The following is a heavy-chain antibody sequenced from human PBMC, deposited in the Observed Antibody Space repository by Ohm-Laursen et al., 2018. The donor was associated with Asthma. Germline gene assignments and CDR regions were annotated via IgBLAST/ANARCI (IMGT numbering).Heavy chain of an antibody. CDR2: IFPDGRRT. J-gene: IGHJ4*02. CDR3: ARGNLEGLH. Sequence: SLRLSCAASGFTFSDYFMHWVRQGPGEGLVWISHIFPDGRRTNYADSVKGRFTISRDDAKNTLYLQMNSLRADDTAVYYCARGNLEGLHRGQGTLVTVSS. CDR1: GFTFSDYF. D-gene: IGHD5-24*01. V-gene: IGHV3-74*01.